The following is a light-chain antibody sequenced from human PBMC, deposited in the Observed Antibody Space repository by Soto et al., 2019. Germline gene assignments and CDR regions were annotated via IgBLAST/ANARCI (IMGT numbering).Light chain of an antibody. CDR1: QSVPSSS. J-gene: IGKJ2*01. CDR3: QQYGNTPT. V-gene: IGKV3-20*01. CDR2: GTS. Sequence: EIVLRQSPGTLSLSPGERATVSCRASQSVPSSSLAWYQQKPGQGPRLLIYGTSRRATGIPDRFSGSGSGTDFNLTISRLEPDDSAVYFCQQYGNTPTFGQGTKLQIK.